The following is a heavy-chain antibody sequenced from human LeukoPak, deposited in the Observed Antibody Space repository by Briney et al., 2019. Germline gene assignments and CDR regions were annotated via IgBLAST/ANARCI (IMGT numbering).Heavy chain of an antibody. Sequence: SETLSLTCTVSGGSISSYYWSWIRQPAGKGLEWIGRIYTSGSTNYNPSLKSRVTMSVDTSKNQFSLKLRSVTAADTAVYYCARGRYSSSWYPPNWFDPWGQGTLVTVSS. CDR2: IYTSGST. J-gene: IGHJ5*02. D-gene: IGHD6-13*01. V-gene: IGHV4-4*07. CDR3: ARGRYSSSWYPPNWFDP. CDR1: GGSISSYY.